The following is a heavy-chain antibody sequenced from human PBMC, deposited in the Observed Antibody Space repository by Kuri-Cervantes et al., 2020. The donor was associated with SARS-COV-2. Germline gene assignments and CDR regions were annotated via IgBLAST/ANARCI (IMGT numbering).Heavy chain of an antibody. CDR3: ARELYSNPYYYYGMDV. D-gene: IGHD4-11*01. CDR1: GFTFSSYG. CDR2: IWYDGSNK. Sequence: GGSLRLSCAASGFTFSSYGMHWVRQAPGKGLEWVAVIWYDGSNKYCADSVKGRFTISRDNSKNTLYLQMNSLRAEDTAVYYCARELYSNPYYYYGMDVWGQGTTVTVSS. V-gene: IGHV3-33*08. J-gene: IGHJ6*02.